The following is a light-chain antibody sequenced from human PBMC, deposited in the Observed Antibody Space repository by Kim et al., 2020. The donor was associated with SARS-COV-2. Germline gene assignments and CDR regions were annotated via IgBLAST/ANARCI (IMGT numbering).Light chain of an antibody. V-gene: IGKV3-20*01. CDR2: GAS. CDR3: QQYGSSPYT. CDR1: QSVSRSY. J-gene: IGKJ2*01. Sequence: EIVLTQSPCTLSLSPGERATLSCRASQSVSRSYLAWYQQKPGQAPRLLIYGASSRATGIPDRFSGSGSGADFTLTLSRLEPEDFAVYPCQQYGSSPYTFGQGTKLEI.